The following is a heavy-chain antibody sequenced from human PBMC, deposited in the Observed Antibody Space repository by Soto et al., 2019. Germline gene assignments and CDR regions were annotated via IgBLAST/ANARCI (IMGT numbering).Heavy chain of an antibody. CDR3: ARRLRGGWHYYSYCMDF. CDR1: GGTFSSYA. D-gene: IGHD2-15*01. V-gene: IGHV1-69*13. J-gene: IGHJ6*02. Sequence: SLKVSCKASGGTFSSYAISWVRQAPGQGLEWMGGIIPIFGTANYAQKFQGRVTITADESTSTAYMELSSLRSEDTAVYYCARRLRGGWHYYSYCMDFWGQGTTVTVSS. CDR2: IIPIFGTA.